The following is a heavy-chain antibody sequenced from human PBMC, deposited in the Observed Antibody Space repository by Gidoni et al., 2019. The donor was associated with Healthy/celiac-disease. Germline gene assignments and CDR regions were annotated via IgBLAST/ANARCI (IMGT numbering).Heavy chain of an antibody. CDR1: GGSISSSSYY. V-gene: IGHV4-39*01. D-gene: IGHD3-9*01. CDR3: ARLTDYDILTGYAIDY. J-gene: IGHJ4*02. CDR2: IYYSGST. Sequence: QLQLQESGPGLVKPSETLSLTCTVSGGSISSSSYYWGWIRQPPGKGLEWIGSIYYSGSTYYNPSLKSRVTISVDTSKNQFSLKLSSVTAADTAVYYCARLTDYDILTGYAIDYWGQGTLVTVSS.